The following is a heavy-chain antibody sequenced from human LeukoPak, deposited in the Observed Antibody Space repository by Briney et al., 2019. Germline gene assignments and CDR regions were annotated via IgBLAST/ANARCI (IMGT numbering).Heavy chain of an antibody. CDR2: IYHSGST. Sequence: SDTLSLTCAVSGYSISSGYYWGWIRQPPGKGLEWIGSIYHSGSTYYNPSLKSRVTISVDTSKNQFSLKLSSVTAADTVVYYCARDLPLYYYGSGSPFDYWGQGTLVTVSS. V-gene: IGHV4-38-2*02. CDR3: ARDLPLYYYGSGSPFDY. CDR1: GYSISSGYY. J-gene: IGHJ4*02. D-gene: IGHD3-10*01.